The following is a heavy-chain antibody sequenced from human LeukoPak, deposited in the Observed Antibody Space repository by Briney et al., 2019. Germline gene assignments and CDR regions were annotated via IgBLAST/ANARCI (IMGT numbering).Heavy chain of an antibody. V-gene: IGHV3-23*01. D-gene: IGHD3-22*01. Sequence: GSLRLSCAASGFTFSTYAMSWVRQAPGKGLEWVSSITSSGESTYYAGSVKGQFTISRDNSKNTVYLQMNSLRAEDTAVYYCAKDRPNYYGSNGHYYRRDGDYWGQGTLVTVSS. CDR3: AKDRPNYYGSNGHYYRRDGDY. CDR1: GFTFSTYA. CDR2: ITSSGEST. J-gene: IGHJ4*02.